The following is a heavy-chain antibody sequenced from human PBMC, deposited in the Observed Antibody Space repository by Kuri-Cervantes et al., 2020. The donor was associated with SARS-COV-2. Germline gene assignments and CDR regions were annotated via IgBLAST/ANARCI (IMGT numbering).Heavy chain of an antibody. Sequence: GESLKISCAASGFTFSSYAMSWVRQAPGKGLEWVSAISGSGGSTYYADSVKGRFTISRDNSKNTLYLQMNSLRAEDTAVYYCARATTARAPRSAFDIWGQGTMVTVSS. D-gene: IGHD4-11*01. J-gene: IGHJ3*02. V-gene: IGHV3-23*01. CDR2: ISGSGGST. CDR3: ARATTARAPRSAFDI. CDR1: GFTFSSYA.